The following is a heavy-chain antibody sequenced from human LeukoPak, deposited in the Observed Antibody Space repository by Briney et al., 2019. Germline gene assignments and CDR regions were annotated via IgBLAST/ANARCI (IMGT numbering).Heavy chain of an antibody. J-gene: IGHJ6*03. CDR3: ARDVTNYYYMDV. CDR1: GGSISSGSYY. CDR2: IYTSGST. Sequence: SETLSLTCTVSGGSISSGSYYWSWIRQPAGKGLEWIGRIYTSGSTNYNPSLKSRVTISVDTSKNQFSLKLSSVTAADMAVYYCARDVTNYYYMDVWGKGSTVTVSS. V-gene: IGHV4-61*02.